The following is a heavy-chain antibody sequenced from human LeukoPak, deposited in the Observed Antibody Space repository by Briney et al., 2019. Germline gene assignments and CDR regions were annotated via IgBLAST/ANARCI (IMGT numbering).Heavy chain of an antibody. CDR3: VCQSMMRGVESRWYCMDV. D-gene: IGHD3-10*01. J-gene: IGHJ6*04. CDR1: GCSNSSGDHF. Sequence: SETLSLTCTVSGCSNSSGDHFWSGIRQPPGKGLEWIGYIYYSGSTYYNPSLRSRVIMSIDTYKNQFSLNVRSVTAADTAVYYCVCQSMMRGVESRWYCMDVWGKGTKDSV. CDR2: IYYSGST. V-gene: IGHV4-30-4*01.